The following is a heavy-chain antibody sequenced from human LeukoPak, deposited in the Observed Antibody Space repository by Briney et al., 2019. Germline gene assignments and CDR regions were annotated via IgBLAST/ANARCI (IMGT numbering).Heavy chain of an antibody. CDR1: GYTFTSYA. D-gene: IGHD1-26*01. V-gene: IGHV1-2*02. Sequence: GASVKVSCKASGYTFTSYAMNWVRQAPGQGLEWMGWVNTKIEATHYPPKFQGRVTMTSDASINTVYMEMSSLTSDDSGLYYCARRLVGAPYFFDYWGQGALVTVSS. J-gene: IGHJ4*02. CDR3: ARRLVGAPYFFDY. CDR2: VNTKIEAT.